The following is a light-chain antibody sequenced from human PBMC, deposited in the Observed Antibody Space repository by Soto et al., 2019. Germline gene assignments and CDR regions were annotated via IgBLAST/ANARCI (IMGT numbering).Light chain of an antibody. CDR1: QTLGRNY. CDR3: QQYDNCPQT. V-gene: IGKV3-20*01. CDR2: RIS. Sequence: ETVLTQSPGTLSMSPGETDTLSCRASQTLGRNYLAWYQQKPGQAPRLLIHRISIRAAGISDRFSGSASGTDFTLTIRRLEPEDFAIYYFQQYDNCPQTFGQGTRVDIK. J-gene: IGKJ1*01.